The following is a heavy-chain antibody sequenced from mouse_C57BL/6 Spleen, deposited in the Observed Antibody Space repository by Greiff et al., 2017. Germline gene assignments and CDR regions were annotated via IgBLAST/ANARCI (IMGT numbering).Heavy chain of an antibody. CDR3: ARKEWDYDYFDY. CDR1: GYAFSSYW. Sequence: VQLQQSGAELVKPGASVKISCKASGYAFSSYWMNWVKQRPGKGLEWIGQIYHGDGDPNYNGTFKGKATLTADTSSSTAYMQHSSLTSEDSAVYCSARKEWDYDYFDYWGQGTTLTVSS. D-gene: IGHD2-4*01. CDR2: IYHGDGDP. V-gene: IGHV1-80*01. J-gene: IGHJ2*01.